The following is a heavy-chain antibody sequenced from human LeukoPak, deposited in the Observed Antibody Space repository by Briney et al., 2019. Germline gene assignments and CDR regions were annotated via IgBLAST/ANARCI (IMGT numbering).Heavy chain of an antibody. V-gene: IGHV4-38-2*02. J-gene: IGHJ1*01. D-gene: IGHD3-22*01. CDR1: GYSISSGYY. CDR3: AREGGGYYDSSGYYPLQH. Sequence: PSQTLSLTCAVSGYSISSGYYWGCIRLPPGKGLEWIGSLYHGGSTYYNPSLKSRVTRTVNTSKNQFSLKLSSVTGTDTAVYYCAREGGGYYDSSGYYPLQHWGQGTLVTVSS. CDR2: LYHGGST.